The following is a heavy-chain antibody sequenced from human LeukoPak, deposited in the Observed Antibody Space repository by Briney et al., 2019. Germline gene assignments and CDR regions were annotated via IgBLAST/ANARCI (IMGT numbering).Heavy chain of an antibody. J-gene: IGHJ6*04. CDR3: AELGITMIGGV. CDR1: GITLSNAW. CDR2: ISSSGSTI. Sequence: TGGSLRLSCAASGITLSNAWMNWMRQAPGKGLEWVSYISSSGSTIYYADSVKGRFTISRDNAKNSLYLQMNSLRAEDTAVYYCAELGITMIGGVWGKGTTVTISS. D-gene: IGHD3-10*02. V-gene: IGHV3-11*04.